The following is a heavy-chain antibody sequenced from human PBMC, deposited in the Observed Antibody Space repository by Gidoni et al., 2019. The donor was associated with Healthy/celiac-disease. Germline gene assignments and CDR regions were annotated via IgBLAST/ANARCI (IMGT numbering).Heavy chain of an antibody. Sequence: QVQLQQWGAGLLKPSETLSLTCAVYGGSFSGYYWSWIRQPPGKGLEWIGEINHSGSTNYNPSLKSRVTISVDTSKNQFSLKLSSVTAADTAVYYCARGRGYCSGGSSYYGVLRGAYDYWGQGTLVTVSS. J-gene: IGHJ4*02. V-gene: IGHV4-34*01. D-gene: IGHD2-15*01. CDR1: GGSFSGYY. CDR2: INHSGST. CDR3: ARGRGYCSGGSSYYGVLRGAYDY.